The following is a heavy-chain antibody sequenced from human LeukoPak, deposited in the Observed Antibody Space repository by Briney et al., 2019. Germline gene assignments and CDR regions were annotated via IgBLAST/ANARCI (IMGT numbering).Heavy chain of an antibody. J-gene: IGHJ3*02. CDR3: ARELREHGVFDI. CDR1: GFTFSNHG. Sequence: PGGSLRLSCAASGFTFSNHGMNWVRQAPGKGLEWVAFIRYDGSNKYYADSVKGRFSISKDKSKNTVYLQMNSLRAEDTAVYYCARELREHGVFDIWGQGTMVTVSS. CDR2: IRYDGSNK. V-gene: IGHV3-30*02. D-gene: IGHD1-26*01.